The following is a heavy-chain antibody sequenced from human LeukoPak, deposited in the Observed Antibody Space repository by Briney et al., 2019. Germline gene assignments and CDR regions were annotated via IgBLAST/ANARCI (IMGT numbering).Heavy chain of an antibody. D-gene: IGHD2-2*01. J-gene: IGHJ5*02. CDR1: GYTFSSYG. CDR3: ARDVGDIVTVPSAISVP. Sequence: SVKVSCKASGYTFSSYGIGWVRQAPGQGLEWIGWISAYNGNTNYAQMVQGRVTMTTDTSTSTAYMEVRSLRSDDTAMYYCARDVGDIVTVPSAISVPWGQGTLVTVSS. CDR2: ISAYNGNT. V-gene: IGHV1-18*01.